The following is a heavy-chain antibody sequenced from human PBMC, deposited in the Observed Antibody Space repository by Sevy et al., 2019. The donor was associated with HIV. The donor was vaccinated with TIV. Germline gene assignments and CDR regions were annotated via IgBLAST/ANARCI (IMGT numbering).Heavy chain of an antibody. CDR2: IIPILGST. J-gene: IGHJ4*02. CDR3: ARGGGNGWYYFDY. CDR1: GGTFRSYG. Sequence: ASVKVSCKASGGTFRSYGISWVRQAPGQGLEWMGGIIPILGSTNYAQKFQGRVTITADESTNTAYMELNSLRSEDKAVYYCARGGGNGWYYFDYWGQETLVTVSS. D-gene: IGHD6-19*01. V-gene: IGHV1-69*13.